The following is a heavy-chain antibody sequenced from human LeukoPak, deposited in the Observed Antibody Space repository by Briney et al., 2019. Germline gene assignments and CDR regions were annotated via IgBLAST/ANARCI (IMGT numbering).Heavy chain of an antibody. V-gene: IGHV3-48*01. CDR1: GFTFSSYS. J-gene: IGHJ4*02. CDR2: ISSSSSTI. CDR3: ARDVIFGVVTREDTFDY. Sequence: PGGSLRLSCAASGFTFSSYSMNWVRQAPGKGLEWVSYISSSSSTIYYADSVKGRFTISRDNAKNSLYLQMNSLRAEDTAVYYCARDVIFGVVTREDTFDYWGQGTLVTVSS. D-gene: IGHD3-3*01.